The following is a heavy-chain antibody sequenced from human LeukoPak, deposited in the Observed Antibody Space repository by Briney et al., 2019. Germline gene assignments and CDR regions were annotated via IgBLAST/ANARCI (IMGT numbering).Heavy chain of an antibody. CDR2: IYPSGST. Sequence: SETLSLTCTVSGDSISSGTSYWTWIRQPAGKGLEWIGRIYPSGSTNYIPSLKSRATISVDTSKNQFSLKLTSVTAADTAVYYCASCSRQRFFETWGQGTLVTVSS. D-gene: IGHD6-25*01. V-gene: IGHV4-61*02. J-gene: IGHJ5*02. CDR1: GDSISSGTSY. CDR3: ASCSRQRFFET.